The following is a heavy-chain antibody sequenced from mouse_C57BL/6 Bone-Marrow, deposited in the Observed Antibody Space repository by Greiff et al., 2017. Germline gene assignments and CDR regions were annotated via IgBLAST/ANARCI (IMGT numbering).Heavy chain of an antibody. V-gene: IGHV1-26*01. CDR1: GYTFTDYY. CDR2: INPNNGGT. J-gene: IGHJ2*01. CDR3: ARSLLPYYFDY. Sequence: EVQLQQSGPELVKPGASVKISCKASGYTFTDYYMNWVKQSHGKSLEWIGDINPNNGGTSYNQKFKGKATLTVDKSSSTAYMELRSLTSEDSAVYYCARSLLPYYFDYWGQGATLPVSS.